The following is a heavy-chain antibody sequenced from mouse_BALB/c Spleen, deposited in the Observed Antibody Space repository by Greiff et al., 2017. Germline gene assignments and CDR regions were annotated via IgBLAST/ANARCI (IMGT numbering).Heavy chain of an antibody. CDR1: GFTFSSYT. J-gene: IGHJ4*01. CDR2: ISNGGGST. D-gene: IGHD2-1*01. Sequence: EVKLMESGGGLVQPGGSLKLSCAASGFTFSSYTMSWVRQTPEKRLEWVAYISNGGGSTYYPDTVKGRFTISRDNAKNTLYLQMSSLKSEDTAMCYCARHSYYGNYEDAMDYWGQGTSVTVSS. V-gene: IGHV5-12-2*01. CDR3: ARHSYYGNYEDAMDY.